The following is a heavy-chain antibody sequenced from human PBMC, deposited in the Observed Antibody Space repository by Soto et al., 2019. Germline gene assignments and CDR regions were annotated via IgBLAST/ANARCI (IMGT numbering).Heavy chain of an antibody. CDR2: IWYDGSNK. D-gene: IGHD3-10*01. CDR3: ARDGSGSYPPYNWFDP. J-gene: IGHJ5*02. CDR1: GFTFSSYG. Sequence: PGGSLRLSCAGSGFTFSSYGMHWVRQAPGKGLEWVAVIWYDGSNKYYADSVKGRFTISRDNSKNTLYLQMNSLRAEDTAVYYCARDGSGSYPPYNWFDPWGQGTLVTVSS. V-gene: IGHV3-33*08.